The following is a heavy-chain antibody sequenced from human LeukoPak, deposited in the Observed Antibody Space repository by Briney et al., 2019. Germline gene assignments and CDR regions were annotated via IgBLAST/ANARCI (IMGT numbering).Heavy chain of an antibody. CDR1: GFTFSSYE. CDR3: ARDPNHALVYAIGYDY. V-gene: IGHV3-48*01. CDR2: ISSSSSTI. D-gene: IGHD2-8*01. J-gene: IGHJ4*02. Sequence: HPGGSLRLSCAASGFTFSSYEMNWVRQAPGKGLEWVSYISSSSSTIYYADSVKGRFTISRDNAKNSLYLQMNSLRAEETAVYYCARDPNHALVYAIGYDYWGQGTLVTVSS.